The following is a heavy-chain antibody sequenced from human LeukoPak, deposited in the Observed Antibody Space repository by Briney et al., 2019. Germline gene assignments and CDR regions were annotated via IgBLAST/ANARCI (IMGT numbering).Heavy chain of an antibody. CDR1: GGSISSYY. CDR3: ARDGYSGNDGL. Sequence: SETLSLTCTVSGGSISSYYWSWIWQPPGKGLEWIGYIYHSGSTKYNPSLKSRVTISVDTSKNQFSLKLSSVTAADTAVYYCARDGYSGNDGLWGQGSLVTVSS. V-gene: IGHV4-59*01. D-gene: IGHD5-12*01. J-gene: IGHJ4*02. CDR2: IYHSGST.